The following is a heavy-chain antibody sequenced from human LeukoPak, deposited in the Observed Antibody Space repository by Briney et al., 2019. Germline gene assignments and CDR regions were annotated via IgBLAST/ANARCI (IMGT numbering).Heavy chain of an antibody. CDR2: IRYDGSNK. Sequence: QPGGSLRLSCAASGFTFSSYGMHWVRQAPGKGLEWVAFIRYDGSNKYYADSVKGRFTISRDNSKNTLYLQMSSLRAEDTAVYYCAKGDDTFTIFGVALWIDYWGQGTLVTVSS. V-gene: IGHV3-30*02. CDR3: AKGDDTFTIFGVALWIDY. CDR1: GFTFSSYG. D-gene: IGHD3-3*01. J-gene: IGHJ4*02.